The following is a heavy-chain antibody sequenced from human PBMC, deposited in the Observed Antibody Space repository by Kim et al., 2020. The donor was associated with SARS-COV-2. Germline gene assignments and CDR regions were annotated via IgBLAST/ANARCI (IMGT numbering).Heavy chain of an antibody. D-gene: IGHD3-10*01. CDR1: GYSFTSYW. V-gene: IGHV5-51*01. CDR2: IYPGDSDT. J-gene: IGHJ3*02. CDR3: ARHVRVVRDQDAFDI. Sequence: GESLKISCKGSGYSFTSYWIGWVRQMPGKGLEWMGIIYPGDSDTRYSPSFQGQVTISADKSISTAYLQWSSLKASDTAMYYCARHVRVVRDQDAFDIWGQGTMVTVSS.